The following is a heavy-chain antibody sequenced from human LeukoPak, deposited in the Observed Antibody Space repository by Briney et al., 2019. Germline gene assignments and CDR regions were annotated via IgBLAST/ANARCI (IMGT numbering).Heavy chain of an antibody. CDR2: IYHSGST. CDR1: GGSISSGGYY. CDR3: ARGRPYYMDV. V-gene: IGHV4-30-2*06. Sequence: PSETLSLTCTVSGGSISSGGYYWSCIRQSPGKGLEWIGYIYHSGSTYYNPSLKSRVTISVDRSKNQFSLKLSSVTAADTAVYYCARGRPYYMDVWGKGTTVTVSS. J-gene: IGHJ6*03.